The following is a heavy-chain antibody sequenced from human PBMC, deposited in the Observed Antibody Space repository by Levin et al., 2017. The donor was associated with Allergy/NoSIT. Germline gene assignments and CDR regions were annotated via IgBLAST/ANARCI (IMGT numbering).Heavy chain of an antibody. J-gene: IGHJ4*02. CDR2: INPSGGST. Sequence: ASVKVSCKASGYTVITYYLHWVRQAPGKGPEWIGIINPSGGSTTYAENFQGRVTMATDTSTNTFYMELNSLRSEDTAVYYCARGYGWRKLFDYWGQGTLVTVSS. V-gene: IGHV1-46*01. D-gene: IGHD5-18*01. CDR1: GYTVITYY. CDR3: ARGYGWRKLFDY.